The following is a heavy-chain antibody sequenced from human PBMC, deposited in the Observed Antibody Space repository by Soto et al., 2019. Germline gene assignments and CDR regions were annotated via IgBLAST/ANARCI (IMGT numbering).Heavy chain of an antibody. V-gene: IGHV3-48*03. CDR3: ARGLRIYYDRSGLHY. CDR2: ISYTGSTI. D-gene: IGHD3-22*01. J-gene: IGHJ4*02. CDR1: GFTFSNYV. Sequence: PGGSLRLSCAASGFTFSNYVMNWVRQTPGKGLEWVSYISYTGSTIYYADSVRGRFTISRDNSKNSLYLQMNSLRAEDTAVYYCARGLRIYYDRSGLHYWGQGTLVTVSS.